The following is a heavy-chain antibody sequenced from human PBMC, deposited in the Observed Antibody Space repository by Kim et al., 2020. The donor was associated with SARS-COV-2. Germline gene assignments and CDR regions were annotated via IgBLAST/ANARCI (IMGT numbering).Heavy chain of an antibody. J-gene: IGHJ3*02. Sequence: ASLKDRFIISRDNAKNSLYLQVHSLRAEDTAVYYCARDGFDSSGYLKAFDIWGQGTMVTVSS. V-gene: IGHV3-21*06. D-gene: IGHD3-22*01. CDR3: ARDGFDSSGYLKAFDI.